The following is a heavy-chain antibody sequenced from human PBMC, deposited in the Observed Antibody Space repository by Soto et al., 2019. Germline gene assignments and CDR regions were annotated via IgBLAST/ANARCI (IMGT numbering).Heavy chain of an antibody. J-gene: IGHJ3*02. CDR3: ARSFRYCGGDCYSGAFDI. CDR2: ISAYNGNT. Sequence: GPSVTVSCTASGYTFTSYGISWVRQAPGQGLEWMGWISAYNGNTNYAQKLQGRVTMTTDTSTSTAYMELRSLRSDDTAVYYCARSFRYCGGDCYSGAFDIWGQGTMVTVSS. CDR1: GYTFTSYG. D-gene: IGHD2-21*02. V-gene: IGHV1-18*01.